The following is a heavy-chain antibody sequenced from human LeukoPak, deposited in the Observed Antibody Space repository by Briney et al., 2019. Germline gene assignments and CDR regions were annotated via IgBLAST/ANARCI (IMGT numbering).Heavy chain of an antibody. Sequence: GGSLRLSCAASGFTFSSYWMHWVRQAPGKGLVWVSRINSDGSSTSYADSVKGRFTISRDNAKNTLYLQMNSLRAEDTAVYYCASGYSGYETDYWGQGTLVTVSS. CDR3: ASGYSGYETDY. CDR2: INSDGSST. CDR1: GFTFSSYW. D-gene: IGHD5-12*01. V-gene: IGHV3-74*01. J-gene: IGHJ4*02.